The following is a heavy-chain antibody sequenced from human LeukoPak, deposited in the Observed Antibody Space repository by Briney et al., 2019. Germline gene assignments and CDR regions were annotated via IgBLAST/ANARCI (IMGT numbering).Heavy chain of an antibody. J-gene: IGHJ5*02. CDR1: GFTFSNYW. Sequence: PGRSLRLSCASAGFTFSNYWMHWGRQASPKGLVWVSRINTDGSSTDYGDSVKGRFTISRDNAKDTLYLQMNTLRAEDTAVYYCARDLDGYRSGNGAWGQGTLVTVSS. D-gene: IGHD5-12*01. V-gene: IGHV3-74*01. CDR2: INTDGSST. CDR3: ARDLDGYRSGNGA.